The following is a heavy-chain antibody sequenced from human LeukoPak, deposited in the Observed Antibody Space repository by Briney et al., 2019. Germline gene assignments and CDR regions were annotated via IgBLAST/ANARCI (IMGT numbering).Heavy chain of an antibody. CDR3: ARDLGYYYDGSGGFGI. CDR2: ISSSSSYI. Sequence: GGSLRLSCAASGFTFSSYSMNWVRQAPGKGLEWVSSISSSSSYIYYADSVKGRFTISRDNAKNSLYLQMNSLRAEDTAVYYCARDLGYYYDGSGGFGIWGQGTMVTVSS. V-gene: IGHV3-21*01. D-gene: IGHD3-22*01. CDR1: GFTFSSYS. J-gene: IGHJ3*02.